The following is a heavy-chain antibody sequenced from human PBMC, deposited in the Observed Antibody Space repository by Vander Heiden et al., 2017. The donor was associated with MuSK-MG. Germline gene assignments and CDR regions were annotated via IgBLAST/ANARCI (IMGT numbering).Heavy chain of an antibody. J-gene: IGHJ2*01. CDR3: ASYYTTGWNTWYLDV. D-gene: IGHD6-19*01. V-gene: IGHV3-21*02. CDR2: ISSSSSYL. CDR1: GFTFSRYT. Sequence: DVQLVESGGGLVEPGGSLRLSCAASGFTFSRYTISWVRQAPGKGLECVSSISSSSSYLYYADSGKGRFTISRDNAKNSLYMQMNSVRDEDTAVYYCASYYTTGWNTWYLDVWGRGTLVTVSS.